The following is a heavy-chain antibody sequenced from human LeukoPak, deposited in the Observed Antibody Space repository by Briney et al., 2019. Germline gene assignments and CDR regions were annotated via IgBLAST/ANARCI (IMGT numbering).Heavy chain of an antibody. Sequence: GASVTVSCKASVYTFNTYSINWVRQAPGQGLEWMGGIIATHGTGHYAQKFQGRLTITADESTAYMELSSLTSEDTAVYYCARGHRYNWNPLYYYMDLWGKGTTVTVSS. CDR3: ARGHRYNWNPLYYYMDL. CDR2: IIATHGTG. J-gene: IGHJ6*03. D-gene: IGHD1-20*01. CDR1: VYTFNTYS. V-gene: IGHV1-69*13.